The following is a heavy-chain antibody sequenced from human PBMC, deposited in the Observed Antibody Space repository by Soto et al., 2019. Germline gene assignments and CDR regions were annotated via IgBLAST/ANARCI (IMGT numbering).Heavy chain of an antibody. J-gene: IGHJ4*02. Sequence: PGGSLRLSCAASGFTFSSYSMNWVRRAPGKGLEWVSSISSSSSYIYYADSVKGRFTISRDNAKNSLYLQMNSLRAEDTAVYYCARDRGAVAGSVDYWGQGTLVTVSS. D-gene: IGHD6-19*01. CDR3: ARDRGAVAGSVDY. V-gene: IGHV3-21*01. CDR2: ISSSSSYI. CDR1: GFTFSSYS.